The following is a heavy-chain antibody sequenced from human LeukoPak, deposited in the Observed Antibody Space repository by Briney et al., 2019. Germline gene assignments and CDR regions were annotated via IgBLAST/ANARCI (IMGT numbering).Heavy chain of an antibody. CDR2: MNPNSGNT. V-gene: IGHV1-8*03. J-gene: IGHJ6*03. CDR1: GYTFTSYY. Sequence: ASVKVSCKASGYTFTSYYMYWVRQATGQGLEWMGWMNPNSGNTGYAQKFQGRVTITRNTSISTAYMELSSLRSEDTAVYYCARGVGSSWYKPYYYYYMDVWGKGTTVTVSS. CDR3: ARGVGSSWYKPYYYYYMDV. D-gene: IGHD6-13*01.